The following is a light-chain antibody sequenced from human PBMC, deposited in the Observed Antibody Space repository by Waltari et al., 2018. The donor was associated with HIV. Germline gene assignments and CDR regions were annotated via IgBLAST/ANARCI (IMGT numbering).Light chain of an antibody. CDR2: LNSDGSH. CDR3: QTWGTGIVV. CDR1: SAHSSYA. J-gene: IGLJ2*01. Sequence: QLVLTPSPSASASLGASVKLTCPLRSAHSSYAIPFHQQQPEKGPRYLRKLNSDGSHSKGDGIPDRFSGSSSGAERYLTISSLQSEDEADYYCQTWGTGIVVFGGGTKLTVL. V-gene: IGLV4-69*01.